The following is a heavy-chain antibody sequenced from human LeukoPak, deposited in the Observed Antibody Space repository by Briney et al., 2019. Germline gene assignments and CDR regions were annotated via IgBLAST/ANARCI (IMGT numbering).Heavy chain of an antibody. D-gene: IGHD1-26*01. CDR2: IYYSGST. CDR3: ARGSPTRFARVALDP. CDR1: GGSISSYY. J-gene: IGHJ5*02. Sequence: SETLSLTCTVSGGSISSYYWSWIRQPPEKGLEWIGYIYYSGSTNYNPSLKSRVTISVDTSKNQFSLKLSSVTAADTAVYYCARGSPTRFARVALDPWGQGTLVTVSS. V-gene: IGHV4-59*01.